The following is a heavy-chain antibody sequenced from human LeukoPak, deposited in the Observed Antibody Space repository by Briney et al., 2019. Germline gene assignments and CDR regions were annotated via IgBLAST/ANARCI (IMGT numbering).Heavy chain of an antibody. CDR3: TKGTSPCSGGSCYTSFGY. J-gene: IGHJ4*02. Sequence: QPGGSLRLSSAASGFTFSTYSMSWVRQAPGRGLEWVSSISTSDTNTYYADSVQGRFTISRDNSKNTLYLQMKSLRAEDTAVYYCTKGTSPCSGGSCYTSFGYWGQGTLVTVSS. V-gene: IGHV3-23*01. CDR1: GFTFSTYS. D-gene: IGHD2-15*01. CDR2: ISTSDTNT.